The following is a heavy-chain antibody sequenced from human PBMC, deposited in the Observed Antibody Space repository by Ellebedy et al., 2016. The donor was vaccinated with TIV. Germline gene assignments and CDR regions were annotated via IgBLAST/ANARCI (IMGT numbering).Heavy chain of an antibody. V-gene: IGHV3-48*01. CDR2: ISRSSTKI. Sequence: PGGSLRLSCVASGFSFSSYSMMWVRQVPEKGLEWVSYISRSSTKIHYADSVKGRVTISRDNAKSSVYLQMKSLRPEDTGVYYCAREGDYGDDLLMWDWYFDLWGRGTLVTVSS. J-gene: IGHJ2*01. CDR1: GFSFSSYS. D-gene: IGHD4-17*01. CDR3: AREGDYGDDLLMWDWYFDL.